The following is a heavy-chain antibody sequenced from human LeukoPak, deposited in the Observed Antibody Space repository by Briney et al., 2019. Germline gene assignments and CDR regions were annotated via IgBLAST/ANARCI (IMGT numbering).Heavy chain of an antibody. D-gene: IGHD3-3*01. V-gene: IGHV4-38-2*01. CDR2: MYHSGTT. J-gene: IGHJ4*02. CDR1: GYSTSSGYY. CDR3: ARPDFGVVTAFDY. Sequence: PSETLSLTCAVSGYSTSSGYYWAWIRQPPGKGLEWIGSMYHSGTTYYNPSLKSRVTMSVDTSKNQFSLKLNSVTAADAAVYYCARPDFGVVTAFDYWGQGTLVAVSS.